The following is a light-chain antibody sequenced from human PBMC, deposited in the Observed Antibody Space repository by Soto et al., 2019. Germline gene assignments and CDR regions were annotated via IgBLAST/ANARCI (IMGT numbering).Light chain of an antibody. Sequence: QSVLTQPPSASGTPGQRVTISCSGSSSNIGSYTVNWYQQLPGTAPKLLIYSSNQRPSGVPDRFSGSESGTSASLAISGLQSEDEADYYCAAWDDSLNGRVFGGGTKVTVL. CDR3: AAWDDSLNGRV. J-gene: IGLJ2*01. CDR2: SSN. V-gene: IGLV1-44*01. CDR1: SSNIGSYT.